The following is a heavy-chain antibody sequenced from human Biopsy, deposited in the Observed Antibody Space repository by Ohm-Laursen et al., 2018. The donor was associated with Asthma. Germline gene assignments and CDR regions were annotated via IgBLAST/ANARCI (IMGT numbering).Heavy chain of an antibody. Sequence: PSETLSLTCPVSYGSITSGGYYWTWIRQHPGKGLEWIGLIYYSGSTYYNPSLKSRVSISIDTSKNQFSLKLSSVSAADTAVYYCARAQDYYDSRGYYRSFDYWGQGTLVTVSS. J-gene: IGHJ4*02. D-gene: IGHD3-22*01. CDR1: YGSITSGGYY. CDR3: ARAQDYYDSRGYYRSFDY. CDR2: IYYSGST. V-gene: IGHV4-31*03.